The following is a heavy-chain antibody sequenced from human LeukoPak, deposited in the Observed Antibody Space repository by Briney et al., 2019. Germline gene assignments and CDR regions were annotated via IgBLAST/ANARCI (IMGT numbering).Heavy chain of an antibody. CDR3: ARVEEGYGSGRRENYYYYYMDV. CDR1: GGSISSYY. Sequence: PSETLSLTCTVSGGSISSYYWSWIRQPPGKGLEWIGYIYYSGSANYNPSLKSRVIISVDTSKNQFSLKLSSVTAADTAVYYCARVEEGYGSGRRENYYYYYMDVWGKGTTVTISS. V-gene: IGHV4-59*01. J-gene: IGHJ6*03. D-gene: IGHD3-10*01. CDR2: IYYSGSA.